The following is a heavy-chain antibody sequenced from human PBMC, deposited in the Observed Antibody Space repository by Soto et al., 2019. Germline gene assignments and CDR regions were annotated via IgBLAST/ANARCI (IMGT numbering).Heavy chain of an antibody. CDR2: IDWDDDK. CDR3: ACIFFLMIRRPPRSTLFPYTTLSDL. D-gene: IGHD4-17*01. Sequence: IRQPPGKALEWLARIDWDDDKYYSTSLKTRLTISKDTSKNQVVLTMTNMDPVDTATYYCACIFFLMIRRPPRSTLFPYTTLSDL. J-gene: IGHJ2*01. V-gene: IGHV2-70*11.